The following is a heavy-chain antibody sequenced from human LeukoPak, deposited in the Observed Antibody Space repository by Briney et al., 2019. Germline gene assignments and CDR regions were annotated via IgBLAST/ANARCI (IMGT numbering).Heavy chain of an antibody. V-gene: IGHV4-59*01. CDR1: GGSISSYY. J-gene: IGHJ4*02. CDR2: IYYSGST. Sequence: SETLSLACTVSGGSISSYYWSWIRQPPGKGLEWIGYIYYSGSTNYNPSLKSRVTISVDTSKNQFSLKLSSVTAADTAVYYCARIGHEDYYFDYWGQGTLVTVSS. CDR3: ARIGHEDYYFDY.